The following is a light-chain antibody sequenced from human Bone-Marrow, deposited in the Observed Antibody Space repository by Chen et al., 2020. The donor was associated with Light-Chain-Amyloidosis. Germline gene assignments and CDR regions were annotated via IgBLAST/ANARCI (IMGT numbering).Light chain of an antibody. CDR3: QQYGTSPLT. V-gene: IGKV3-20*01. J-gene: IGKJ4*01. Sequence: YSRASQTISSNYLTWYQQKFGQAPRLLIYGSSSRATGIPDRFTGSGSGTDFTLTINRLGPEDFAMYYCQQYGTSPLTFGGGTKVEIK. CDR1: QTISSNY. CDR2: GSS.